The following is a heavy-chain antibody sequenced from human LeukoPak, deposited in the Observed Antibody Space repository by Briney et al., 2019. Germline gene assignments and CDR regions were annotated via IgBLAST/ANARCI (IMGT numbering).Heavy chain of an antibody. J-gene: IGHJ6*02. CDR2: IYYSGSP. V-gene: IGHV4-39*01. Sequence: SSETLSLTCSVSGGSMNSGSYYWGWIRQPPGKGLEWIGTIYYSGSPNYNSSLKSRVAISVDTSNNQFSLRLRSVTAADTAIYYCARPRVTRGIDVWGQGTTVTVSS. CDR1: GGSMNSGSYY. CDR3: ARPRVTRGIDV.